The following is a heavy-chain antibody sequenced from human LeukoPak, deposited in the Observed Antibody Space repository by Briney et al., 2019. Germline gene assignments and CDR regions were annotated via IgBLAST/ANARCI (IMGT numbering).Heavy chain of an antibody. CDR2: FDPEDGET. Sequence: GASVKVSCKVSGYTLTELSMHWVRQAPGKGLEWMGGFDPEDGETIYAQKFQGRVTMTEDTSTDTAYMELSSLRSEDTAVYYCATSYYYDSSGYYPYYFDYWGQGTLVTVSS. CDR1: GYTLTELS. D-gene: IGHD3-22*01. CDR3: ATSYYYDSSGYYPYYFDY. V-gene: IGHV1-24*01. J-gene: IGHJ4*02.